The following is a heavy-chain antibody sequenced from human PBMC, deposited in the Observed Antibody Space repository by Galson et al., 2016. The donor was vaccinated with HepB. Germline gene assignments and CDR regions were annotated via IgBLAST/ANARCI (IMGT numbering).Heavy chain of an antibody. V-gene: IGHV3-23*01. D-gene: IGHD2-15*01. CDR2: ISGSGHST. Sequence: SLRLSCAASGFAFSSYAMGWIRQAPGKGLDWVSGISGSGHSTYYADSVKGRFTMSRDNSKNTLYLQMNSLRAEDTAVYYCAKGAWDVVVVTASDYWGQGTLVTVSS. CDR1: GFAFSSYA. J-gene: IGHJ4*02. CDR3: AKGAWDVVVVTASDY.